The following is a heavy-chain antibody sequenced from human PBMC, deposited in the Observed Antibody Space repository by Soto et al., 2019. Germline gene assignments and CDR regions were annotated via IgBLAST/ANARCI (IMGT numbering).Heavy chain of an antibody. CDR3: AGTTSHQWYYMDV. Sequence: SQTLSLTCAISGDSVSSNRAAWNWIRLSPSRGLEWLARTYYGSRWYNDYAVSVRSRITVNPDTSRNQFSLQLTSVTPEDTAVYYCAGTTSHQWYYMDVWGKGTTVTVSS. CDR2: TYYGSRWYN. CDR1: GDSVSSNRAA. D-gene: IGHD1-7*01. J-gene: IGHJ6*03. V-gene: IGHV6-1*01.